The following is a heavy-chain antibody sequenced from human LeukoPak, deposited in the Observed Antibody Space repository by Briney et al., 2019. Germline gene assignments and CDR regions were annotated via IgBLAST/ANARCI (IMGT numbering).Heavy chain of an antibody. D-gene: IGHD6-6*01. Sequence: GGSLRLSCAASGFTFSSYSMNWVRQAPGKGLEWVSSISSSSSYIYYADSVKGRFTISRDSAKNSLYLQMNSLRAEDTAVYYCARSYSSSSGSNYWGQGTLVTVSS. J-gene: IGHJ4*02. CDR1: GFTFSSYS. V-gene: IGHV3-21*01. CDR3: ARSYSSSSGSNY. CDR2: ISSSSSYI.